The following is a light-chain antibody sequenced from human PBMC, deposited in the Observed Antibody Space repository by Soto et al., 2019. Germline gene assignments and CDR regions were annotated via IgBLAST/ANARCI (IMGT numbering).Light chain of an antibody. V-gene: IGKV1-39*01. CDR2: ATS. CDR3: QQTYSAPLT. Sequence: DIPMTQSPSSLSASAGDRVTINCRASQNINTYLNWYQQKPGKAPKFLIYATSSLQSGVPSRFSGSGSGTDYTLTISSLQPEDSATYFCQQTYSAPLTFGGGTKVEIK. J-gene: IGKJ4*01. CDR1: QNINTY.